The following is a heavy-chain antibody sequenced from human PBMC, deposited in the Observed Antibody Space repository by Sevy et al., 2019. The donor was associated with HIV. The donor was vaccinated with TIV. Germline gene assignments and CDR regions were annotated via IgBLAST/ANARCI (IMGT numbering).Heavy chain of an antibody. D-gene: IGHD3-22*01. Sequence: GGSLRLSCVASGFPFNYYAMNWVRQAPGKGLEWILYINSDSDTMYYGDSVKGRITISRDNAKNSLYLQMNSLRDEDTAVYYWARERGTYYDTSGYPYLLEAGFDYWGQGTLVTVS. CDR2: INSDSDTM. V-gene: IGHV3-48*02. CDR1: GFPFNYYA. CDR3: ARERGTYYDTSGYPYLLEAGFDY. J-gene: IGHJ4*02.